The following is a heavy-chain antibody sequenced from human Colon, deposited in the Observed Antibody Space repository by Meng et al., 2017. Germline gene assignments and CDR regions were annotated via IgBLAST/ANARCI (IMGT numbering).Heavy chain of an antibody. CDR1: GVSLTTNNW. CDR2: IHPSGGT. CDR3: ARGGGCVNGVCGSLDY. Sequence: LQESAPGLVMRSGPLLLTSAVSGVSLTTNNWWSWVRQPPGKGLEWIGEIHPSGGTNYNPSLKSRVTMSIDNSKRQFSLNLSSVTAADTAVYYCARGGGCVNGVCGSLDYWGQGTLVTVSS. J-gene: IGHJ4*02. D-gene: IGHD2-8*01. V-gene: IGHV4-4*02.